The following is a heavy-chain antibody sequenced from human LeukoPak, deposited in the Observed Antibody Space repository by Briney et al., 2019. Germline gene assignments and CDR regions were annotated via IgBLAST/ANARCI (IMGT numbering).Heavy chain of an antibody. J-gene: IGHJ5*01. CDR3: ARGFDGHDS. V-gene: IGHV1-18*01. D-gene: IGHD5-24*01. CDR2: ISAYNGNT. Sequence: ASVKVSCKASGGTSNSHAISWVRQAPGQGLEWMGWISAYNGNTNYAQKLQGRVTMTTDTSTSTAYMELRSLRSDDTAVYYCARGFDGHDSWGQGTLVTVSS. CDR1: GGTSNSHA.